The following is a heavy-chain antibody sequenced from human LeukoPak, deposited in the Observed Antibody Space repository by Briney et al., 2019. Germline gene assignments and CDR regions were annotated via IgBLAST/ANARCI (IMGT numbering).Heavy chain of an antibody. CDR2: IHGSGDNT. CDR3: AKVLPIYFSPSSWFDP. D-gene: IGHD3-3*01. Sequence: PGGSLRLSCAASGFTFSNYALSWVRQAPGKGLGWVSGIHGSGDNTYYADSVKGRFTSSRDNSKNTLFLQMNNLRVEDTAVYYCAKVLPIYFSPSSWFDPWGQGTLVTASS. CDR1: GFTFSNYA. V-gene: IGHV3-23*01. J-gene: IGHJ5*02.